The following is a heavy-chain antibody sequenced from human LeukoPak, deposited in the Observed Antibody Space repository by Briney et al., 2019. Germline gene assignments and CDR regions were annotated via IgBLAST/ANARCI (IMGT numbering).Heavy chain of an antibody. D-gene: IGHD4-11*01. V-gene: IGHV4-59*01. Sequence: SETLSLTCSVSDDSITMYYWTWIRQPPGKGLEWIGYVDHTDSTNFNPSLNGRVTIFRDTSRNLFSLRLTSVTAADTAVYFCARGRVSSSTWHSTYYYYFYMDVWGKGTTVTVSS. CDR1: DDSITMYY. CDR2: VDHTDST. J-gene: IGHJ6*03. CDR3: ARGRVSSSTWHSTYYYYFYMDV.